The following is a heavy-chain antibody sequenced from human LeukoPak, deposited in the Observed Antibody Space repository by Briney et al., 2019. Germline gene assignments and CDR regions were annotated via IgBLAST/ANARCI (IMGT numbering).Heavy chain of an antibody. J-gene: IGHJ2*01. CDR2: ISNDGRST. CDR3: AKYGSGDLWLLGWYFDF. CDR1: GFTFKNYA. D-gene: IGHD3-22*01. Sequence: PGGSLRLSCALSGFTFKNYAITWVRQAPGKGLEWVSSISNDGRSTHYADSVKGRFTISGDNSKNTVSLQMNSLRAEDTAVYYCAKYGSGDLWLLGWYFDFWGRGTLVTVSS. V-gene: IGHV3-23*01.